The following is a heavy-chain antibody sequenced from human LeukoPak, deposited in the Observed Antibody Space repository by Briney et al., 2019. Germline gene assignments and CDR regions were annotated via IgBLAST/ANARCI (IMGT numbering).Heavy chain of an antibody. CDR1: GGSISSGDYY. CDR3: ARAPLNSGSYPFDY. D-gene: IGHD1-26*01. V-gene: IGHV4-30-4*01. CDR2: IYYSGST. Sequence: SETLSLTCTVSGGSISSGDYYWSWIRQPPGKGLEWIGYIYYSGSTYYNPSLKSRVTISVDTSKNQFSLKLSSVTAADTTVYYCARAPLNSGSYPFDYWAREPWSPSPQ. J-gene: IGHJ4*02.